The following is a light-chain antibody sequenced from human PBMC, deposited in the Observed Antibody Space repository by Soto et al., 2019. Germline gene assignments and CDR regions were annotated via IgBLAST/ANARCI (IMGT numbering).Light chain of an antibody. J-gene: IGKJ1*01. CDR2: GAS. CDR1: QSVSSSY. V-gene: IGKV3-20*01. Sequence: EIVLTQSPGTLSLSPGERATLSCRASQSVSSSYLAWYQQKPGQAPRLLLYGASSRATGIPDRFSGSGSGTDFTLTISSLQSEDFTVYSCLQYHNLWAFGQGTKVEIK. CDR3: LQYHNLWA.